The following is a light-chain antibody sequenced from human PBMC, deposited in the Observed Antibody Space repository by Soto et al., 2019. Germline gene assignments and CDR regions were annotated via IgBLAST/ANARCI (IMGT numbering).Light chain of an antibody. CDR3: KQRRT. V-gene: IGKV3-11*01. CDR1: QSVSSY. Sequence: EIVLTQSPATLSLSPGERATLSCRASQSVSSYLAWYQQKPGQAPRLLIYDASNRATGIPARFSGSGSGTDFTITISSLEPEDFAVYYCKQRRTFGQGTKVEIK. CDR2: DAS. J-gene: IGKJ1*01.